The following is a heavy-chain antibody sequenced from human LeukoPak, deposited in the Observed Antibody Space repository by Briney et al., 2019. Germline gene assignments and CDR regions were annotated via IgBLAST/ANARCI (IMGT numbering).Heavy chain of an antibody. CDR1: VGSVSDYY. J-gene: IGHJ4*02. V-gene: IGHV4-59*02. CDR2: IYFSGST. D-gene: IGHD6-6*01. CDR3: ATTGFDSSSLY. Sequence: SETLSLPRTLPVGSVSDYYWIWIRQSPGKGLEWIGCIYFSGSTNYNPSHKSRVTISLDTSKNQFSLKLSSVTAADTAVYYCATTGFDSSSLYWGQGTLVTVSS.